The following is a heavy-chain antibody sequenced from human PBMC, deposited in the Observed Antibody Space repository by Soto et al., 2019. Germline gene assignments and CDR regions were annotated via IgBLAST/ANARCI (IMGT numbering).Heavy chain of an antibody. J-gene: IGHJ4*02. V-gene: IGHV3-66*01. Sequence: GGSLRLSCAASGFIVSSSYMSWVRQAPGKGLEWVSIIYNDGSTYYADSVKGRFTISRDNSKNTLYLQILSLRTEDTAIYYCARDSYTRYWGQGTLVTVSS. CDR2: IYNDGST. CDR1: GFIVSSSY. CDR3: ARDSYTRY. D-gene: IGHD4-4*01.